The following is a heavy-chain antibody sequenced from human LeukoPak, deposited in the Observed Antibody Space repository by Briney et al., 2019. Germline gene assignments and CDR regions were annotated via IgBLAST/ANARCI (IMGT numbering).Heavy chain of an antibody. Sequence: PSETLSLTCAVYGGSFSGYYWSWIRQPPGKGLEWIGEINHSGSTNYNPSLKSRVTISVDTSKNQFSLKLSSVTAADTAVYYCARHSYCSSTSCYSPFDYWGQGTLVTVSS. D-gene: IGHD2-2*02. CDR2: INHSGST. J-gene: IGHJ4*02. CDR3: ARHSYCSSTSCYSPFDY. CDR1: GGSFSGYY. V-gene: IGHV4-34*01.